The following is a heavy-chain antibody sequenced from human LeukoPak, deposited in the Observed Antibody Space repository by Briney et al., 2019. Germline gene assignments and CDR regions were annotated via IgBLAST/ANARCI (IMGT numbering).Heavy chain of an antibody. D-gene: IGHD5-18*01. Sequence: PSETLSLTCTVSGYSITSAYYWGWIRQSPGKGLEWIGEINHGGSTNYNPSLKSRVTISVDTSKNQFSLRLTSVTAADTAVYFCARHGYGSQGNWFDPWGQGPLVTVSS. V-gene: IGHV4-38-2*02. CDR3: ARHGYGSQGNWFDP. CDR1: GYSITSAYY. J-gene: IGHJ5*02. CDR2: INHGGST.